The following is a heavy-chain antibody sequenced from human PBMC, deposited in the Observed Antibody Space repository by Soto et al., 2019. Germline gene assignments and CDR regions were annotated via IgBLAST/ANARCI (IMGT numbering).Heavy chain of an antibody. J-gene: IGHJ3*02. CDR2: IYSSGST. CDR1: GGSLSSYY. D-gene: IGHD1-26*01. CDR3: ASHISGATNAFDS. V-gene: IGHV4-59*08. Sequence: SETLSLTCTLSGGSLSSYYWSWIRQPPGKGLEWIGYIYSSGSTSYNPSLKSRVTISVDTPKNQFSLNLSSVTAADTAVYYCASHISGATNAFDSWGQGTMVTVSS.